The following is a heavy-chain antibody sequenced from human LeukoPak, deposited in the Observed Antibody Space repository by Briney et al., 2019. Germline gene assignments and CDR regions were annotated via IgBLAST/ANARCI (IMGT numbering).Heavy chain of an antibody. CDR1: GGSISSYY. Sequence: PSETLSLTCTVSGGSISSYYWSWIRQPPGKGLEWIGYIYYSGSTNYNPSLKSRVTISVDTSKNQFSLKLSSVTAADTAVYYCASGQQLGLEYFQHWGQGTLVTVSS. D-gene: IGHD6-13*01. V-gene: IGHV4-59*01. J-gene: IGHJ1*01. CDR2: IYYSGST. CDR3: ASGQQLGLEYFQH.